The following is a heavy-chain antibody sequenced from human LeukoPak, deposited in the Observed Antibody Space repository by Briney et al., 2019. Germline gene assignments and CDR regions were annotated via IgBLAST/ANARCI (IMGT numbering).Heavy chain of an antibody. CDR3: AKSYSNYEWYFDY. CDR2: ISYDGSNK. Sequence: PGRSLRLSCAASGFTFSSYGMHWVRQAPGKGLEWMAVISYDGSNKYYADSVKGRFTISRDNSKNTLYLQMNSLRAEDTAVYYCAKSYSNYEWYFDYWGQGTLVTVSS. V-gene: IGHV3-30*18. D-gene: IGHD4-11*01. CDR1: GFTFSSYG. J-gene: IGHJ4*02.